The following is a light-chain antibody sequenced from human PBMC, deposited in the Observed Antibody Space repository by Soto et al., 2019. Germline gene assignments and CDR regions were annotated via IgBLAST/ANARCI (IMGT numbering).Light chain of an antibody. J-gene: IGKJ3*01. CDR3: KHPRIFPLT. CDR1: EALSSW. CDR2: SAS. Sequence: DITMTQSPSSVSASVGDRVTITCRASEALSSWLAWYQQKSGRAPKLLIYSASSLQNCAPSEYTDSGSGTDFTLTITSLKPHDTAIYSSKHPRIFPLTFGRGTNVDIK. V-gene: IGKV1-12*01.